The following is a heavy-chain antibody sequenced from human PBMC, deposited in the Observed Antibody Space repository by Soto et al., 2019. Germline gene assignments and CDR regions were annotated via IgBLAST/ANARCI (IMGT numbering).Heavy chain of an antibody. V-gene: IGHV3-30*19. D-gene: IGHD3-16*01. CDR1: GFTFRSYV. CDR2: TSYDGSDK. Sequence: QVQLVESGGGVVQPGTSLRVSCVGSGFTFRSYVIHWVRQAPGKGLEWVALTSYDGSDKYYGDSVRGRFTISRDNSRNTVDLQMDSLRLEDTALYYCARWGTRGGLDVWGQGTLVSV. CDR3: ARWGTRGGLDV. J-gene: IGHJ1*01.